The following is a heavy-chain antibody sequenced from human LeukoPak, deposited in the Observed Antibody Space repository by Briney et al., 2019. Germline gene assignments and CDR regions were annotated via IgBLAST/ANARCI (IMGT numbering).Heavy chain of an antibody. Sequence: PGGTLRLSCAASGFTFSSYSMNWVRQAPGKGLEWVSYISSSSSTIYYADSVKGRFTISRDNAKNSLYLQMNSLRAEDTAVYYCARAPHDILTGYYSRDYYMDVWGKGTTVTVSS. J-gene: IGHJ6*03. CDR1: GFTFSSYS. D-gene: IGHD3-9*01. CDR3: ARAPHDILTGYYSRDYYMDV. CDR2: ISSSSSTI. V-gene: IGHV3-48*01.